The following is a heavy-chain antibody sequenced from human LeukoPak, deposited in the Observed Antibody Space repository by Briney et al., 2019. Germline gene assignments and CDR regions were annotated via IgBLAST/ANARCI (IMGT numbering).Heavy chain of an antibody. CDR3: ARGLDFWSGYYFDY. CDR2: MNPNSGNT. J-gene: IGHJ4*02. CDR1: GYTFTSYD. D-gene: IGHD3-3*01. V-gene: IGHV1-8*01. Sequence: GASVKVSCTASGYTFTSYDINWVRQATGQGLEWMGWMNPNSGNTGYAQKFQGRVTMTRNTSISTAYMELSSLRSEDTAVYYCARGLDFWSGYYFDYWGQGTLVTVSS.